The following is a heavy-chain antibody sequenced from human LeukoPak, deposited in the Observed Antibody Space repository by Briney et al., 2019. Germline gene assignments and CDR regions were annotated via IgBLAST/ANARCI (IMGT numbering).Heavy chain of an antibody. CDR1: GYTFTSYG. CDR2: ISAYNGNT. V-gene: IGHV1-18*01. D-gene: IGHD3-3*01. J-gene: IGHJ3*02. CDR3: ARGLPEPKIFGVSVRVVGAEAFDI. Sequence: GASVKVSCKASGYTFTSYGISWVRQAPGQGLEWMGWISAYNGNTNYAQKLQGRVTMTTDTSTSTAYMELRSLRSDDTAVYYCARGLPEPKIFGVSVRVVGAEAFDIWGLGSVVTVSS.